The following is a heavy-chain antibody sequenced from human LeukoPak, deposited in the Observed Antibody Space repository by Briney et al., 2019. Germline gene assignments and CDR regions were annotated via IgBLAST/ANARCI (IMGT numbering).Heavy chain of an antibody. J-gene: IGHJ6*02. Sequence: GGSLRLSCAASGFTFSDYYMSWIRQAPGKGLEWVSYISSSGSTIYYADSVKGRFTISRDNAKNSLYLQMNSLRAEDTAVYYCARVGVVRGVIIKRPEYGKDVWGQGTTVTVSS. CDR2: ISSSGSTI. V-gene: IGHV3-11*01. CDR1: GFTFSDYY. CDR3: ARVGVVRGVIIKRPEYGKDV. D-gene: IGHD3-10*01.